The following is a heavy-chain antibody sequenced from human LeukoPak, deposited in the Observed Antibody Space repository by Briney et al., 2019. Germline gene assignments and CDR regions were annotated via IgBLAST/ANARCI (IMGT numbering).Heavy chain of an antibody. J-gene: IGHJ5*02. D-gene: IGHD6-19*01. V-gene: IGHV1-2*02. Sequence: ASVKVSCKASGYTFTGYYMHWVRQAPGQGLEWMGWINPNSGGTNYAQKFQGRVTMTRDTSISTAYMELSRLRSDDTAVYCCARDIAVAGTIWFDPWGQGTLVTVSS. CDR3: ARDIAVAGTIWFDP. CDR2: INPNSGGT. CDR1: GYTFTGYY.